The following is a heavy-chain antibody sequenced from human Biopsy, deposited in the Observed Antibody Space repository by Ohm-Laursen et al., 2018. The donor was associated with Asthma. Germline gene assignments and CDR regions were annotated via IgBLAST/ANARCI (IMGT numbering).Heavy chain of an antibody. Sequence: SLRLSCSASGFTFSNYGMHWVRQAPGKGLEWVAGIFFDGSNKYYADSVKGRFTISRDNSKDTLYLQVNSLRGDDTVVYYCARGKTWGRSYYFDYWGQGTLVTVSS. J-gene: IGHJ4*02. D-gene: IGHD6-6*01. CDR1: GFTFSNYG. CDR2: IFFDGSNK. CDR3: ARGKTWGRSYYFDY. V-gene: IGHV3-30*19.